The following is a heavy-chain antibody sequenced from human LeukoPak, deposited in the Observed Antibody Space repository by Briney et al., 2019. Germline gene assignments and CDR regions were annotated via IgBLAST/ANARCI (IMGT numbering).Heavy chain of an antibody. Sequence: PGGSLRLSCAASGFTFSSYSMNWVRQAPGKGLEWVSSISTSSIYIYYADSVKGRFTISRDNAKNSLYLQMNSLRAEDTALYYCASGGIYYGAAFDFWGQGSLVTVSA. CDR3: ASGGIYYGAAFDF. D-gene: IGHD1-26*01. CDR2: ISTSSIYI. J-gene: IGHJ4*02. V-gene: IGHV3-21*04. CDR1: GFTFSSYS.